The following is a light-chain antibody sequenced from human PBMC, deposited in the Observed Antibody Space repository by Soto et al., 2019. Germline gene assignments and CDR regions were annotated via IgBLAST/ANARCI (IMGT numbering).Light chain of an antibody. Sequence: QSALTQPPSASGSPGQSVTISCTGTSSDVGGYNYVSWYQQHPDKAPKLIIYEVTDRPSGVSNRFSGSKSGNTASLTISGLQAEDEAEYYCSSYTNINTRACVFGTGTKLTVL. CDR2: EVT. J-gene: IGLJ1*01. V-gene: IGLV2-14*01. CDR3: SSYTNINTRACV. CDR1: SSDVGGYNY.